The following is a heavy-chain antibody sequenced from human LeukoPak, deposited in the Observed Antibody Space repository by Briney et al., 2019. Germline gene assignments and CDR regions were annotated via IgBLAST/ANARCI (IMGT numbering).Heavy chain of an antibody. V-gene: IGHV4-38-2*01. Sequence: PSETLSLTCAVSCYSISSRYYWGWIRQPPGKGLEWIGSIYHSGRTYYNPSLKSRVTISVDTSKKQFSLKLSSVTAADTAVYYCARTWDIVVVVAATVGENCFDPWGQGTLVTVSS. CDR3: ARTWDIVVVVAATVGENCFDP. J-gene: IGHJ5*02. CDR1: CYSISSRYY. CDR2: IYHSGRT. D-gene: IGHD2-15*01.